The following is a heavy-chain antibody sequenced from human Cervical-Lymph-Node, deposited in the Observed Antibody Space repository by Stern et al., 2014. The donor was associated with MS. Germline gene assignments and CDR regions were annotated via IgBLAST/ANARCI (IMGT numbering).Heavy chain of an antibody. J-gene: IGHJ4*02. CDR2: VYPGDADT. CDR1: GDSFSNYW. CDR3: AREGYSSTYYYFDY. D-gene: IGHD6-13*01. V-gene: IGHV5-51*01. Sequence: EVQLVESGAEVKKPGESLKISCKGSGDSFSNYWIGWVRQMPGKGLEWMGLVYPGDADTRYIPSFQGQVTISADRSTSTAFLQWSSLKASDSAIYYCAREGYSSTYYYFDYWGQGTLVTVSS.